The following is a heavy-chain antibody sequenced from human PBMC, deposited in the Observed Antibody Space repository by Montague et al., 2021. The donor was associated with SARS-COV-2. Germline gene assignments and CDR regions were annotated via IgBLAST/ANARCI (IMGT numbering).Heavy chain of an antibody. CDR3: TYHSGSYVWFDP. CDR2: TYYRSKWYN. Sequence: CAISGDSVSRYRDSGDERKQSRLRARDWLGRTYYRSKWYNDYSVSVKSRITINPDTSKNQFSLQLNSVTPEDTAIYYCTYHSGSYVWFDPWGQGILVIVSS. V-gene: IGHV6-1*01. J-gene: IGHJ5*02. CDR1: GDSVSRYRDS. D-gene: IGHD1-26*01.